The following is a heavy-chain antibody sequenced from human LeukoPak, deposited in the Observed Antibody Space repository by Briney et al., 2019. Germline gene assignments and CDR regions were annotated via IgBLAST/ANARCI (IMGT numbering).Heavy chain of an antibody. Sequence: GSLRLSCAASGFTVSSNYMSWVRQAPGKGLEWIGEINHSGSTNYNPSLKSRVTISVDTSKNQFSLKLSSVTAADTAVYYCARTNRDRYSYGFKSFDYWGQGTLVTVSS. CDR1: GFTVSSNY. J-gene: IGHJ4*02. D-gene: IGHD5-18*01. CDR3: ARTNRDRYSYGFKSFDY. CDR2: INHSGST. V-gene: IGHV4-34*01.